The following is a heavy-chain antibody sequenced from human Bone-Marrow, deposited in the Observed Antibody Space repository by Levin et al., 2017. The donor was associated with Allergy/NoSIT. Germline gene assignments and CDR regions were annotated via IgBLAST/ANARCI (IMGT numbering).Heavy chain of an antibody. V-gene: IGHV3-23*01. CDR1: GFTFNSYA. J-gene: IGHJ4*02. Sequence: GGSLRLSCEASGFTFNSYAMSWVRQAPGKGLEWVSAISGGGETSYADSVKGRFTISRDNSKNTVYMALSSLRAEDTAVYYCAREDSSSPGVDFDYWGQGPLV. CDR3: AREDSSSPGVDFDY. D-gene: IGHD6-6*01. CDR2: ISGGGET.